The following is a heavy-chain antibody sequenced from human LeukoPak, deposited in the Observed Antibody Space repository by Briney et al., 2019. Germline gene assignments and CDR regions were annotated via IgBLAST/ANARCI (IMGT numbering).Heavy chain of an antibody. CDR2: INHSGST. V-gene: IGHV4-34*01. J-gene: IGHJ5*02. Sequence: PSETLSLTCAVYGGSFSGYYWNWIRQPPGKGLEWIGEINHSGSTNYNPSLKSRVTISVDTSKNQFSLKLSSVTAADTAVYYCARRLAAAGGNWFDPWGQGTLVTVSS. D-gene: IGHD6-13*01. CDR3: ARRLAAAGGNWFDP. CDR1: GGSFSGYY.